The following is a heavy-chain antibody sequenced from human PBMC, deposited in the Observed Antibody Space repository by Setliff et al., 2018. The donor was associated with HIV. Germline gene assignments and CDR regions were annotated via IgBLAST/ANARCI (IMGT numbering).Heavy chain of an antibody. Sequence: GGSLRLSCAASGFSFSNSAMHWVRQASGKGLEWVGRIRTKANSYATAYGAAVKGRFTISRDDSRNTAYLQMNSLKTEDTAVYYCTKVGYCSSASCYASDYWGQGTLVTVSS. CDR3: TKVGYCSSASCYASDY. CDR1: GFSFSNSA. D-gene: IGHD2-2*01. J-gene: IGHJ4*02. CDR2: IRTKANSYAT. V-gene: IGHV3-73*01.